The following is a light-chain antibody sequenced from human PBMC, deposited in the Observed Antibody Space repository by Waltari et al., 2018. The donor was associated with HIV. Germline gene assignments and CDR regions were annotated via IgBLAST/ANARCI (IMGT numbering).Light chain of an antibody. CDR3: QQSVTTPRT. V-gene: IGKV1-39*01. Sequence: DIQMTQSPSSLSASVGDRITITCRASQSISTSLNWYQQKPGKAPNVLIHAASSLQSGVPSRVSVTGAGTDVTLTISSLQPEDVATYYCQQSVTTPRTFGQGTKVEIK. CDR1: QSISTS. J-gene: IGKJ1*01. CDR2: AAS.